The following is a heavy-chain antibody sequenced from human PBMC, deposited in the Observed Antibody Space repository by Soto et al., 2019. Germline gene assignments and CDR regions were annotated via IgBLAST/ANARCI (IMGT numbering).Heavy chain of an antibody. J-gene: IGHJ6*03. CDR2: MNPNSGNT. CDR3: ARDLSWGSNWYYYMDV. Sequence: ASVKVSCKASGYTFTSYDINWVRQATGQGLEWMGWMNPNSGNTGYAQKFQGRFTVSRDNARNSLYLQMNSLRAEDTAVYYCARDLSWGSNWYYYMDVWGKGTTVTVSS. V-gene: IGHV1-8*01. CDR1: GYTFTSYD. D-gene: IGHD7-27*01.